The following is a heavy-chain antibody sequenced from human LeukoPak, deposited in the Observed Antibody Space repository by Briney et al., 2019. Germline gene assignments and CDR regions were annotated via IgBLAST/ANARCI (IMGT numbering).Heavy chain of an antibody. CDR3: ARGTSQTHYPHLFDY. Sequence: PGGSLRLSCVGSEFTFSNYAMSWVRRAPGEGLEWVSAISGNDGTTYYADSVKGRFTLSRDNSKNTLYLQMNSLRAEDTAVYYCARGTSQTHYPHLFDYWGQGTLVSVSS. V-gene: IGHV3-23*01. CDR1: EFTFSNYA. D-gene: IGHD1-26*01. J-gene: IGHJ4*02. CDR2: ISGNDGTT.